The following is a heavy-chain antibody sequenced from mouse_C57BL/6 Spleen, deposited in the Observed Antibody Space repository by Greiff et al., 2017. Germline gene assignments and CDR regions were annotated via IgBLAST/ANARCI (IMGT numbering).Heavy chain of an antibody. CDR3: TRGRITTVVEDYAMDY. V-gene: IGHV1-15*01. J-gene: IGHJ4*01. D-gene: IGHD1-1*01. Sequence: VQLQQSGAELVRPGASVTLSCKASGYTFTDYEMHWVKQTPVHGLEWIGAIDPETGGTAYNQKFKGKAILTADKSSSTAYMGLRSLTSEDSAVYYCTRGRITTVVEDYAMDYWGQGTSVTVSS. CDR1: GYTFTDYE. CDR2: IDPETGGT.